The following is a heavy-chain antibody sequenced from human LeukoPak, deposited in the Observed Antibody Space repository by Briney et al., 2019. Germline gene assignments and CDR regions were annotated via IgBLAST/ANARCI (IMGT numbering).Heavy chain of an antibody. CDR3: AKDRGFYDTAAYDC. CDR1: GFTFSSYA. J-gene: IGHJ4*02. CDR2: ISADGGST. Sequence: PGGSLRLSCAASGFTFSSYAMTWVRLAPGKGLEWVSTISADGGSTYYADSVRGRFTFSRDNSKSTLYLQMNSLRADDTAVYFCAKDRGFYDTAAYDCWGQGTLVTVSS. D-gene: IGHD3-22*01. V-gene: IGHV3-23*01.